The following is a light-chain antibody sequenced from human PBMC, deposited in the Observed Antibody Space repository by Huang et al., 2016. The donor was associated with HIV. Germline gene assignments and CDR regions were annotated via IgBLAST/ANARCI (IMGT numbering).Light chain of an antibody. CDR2: LGS. J-gene: IGKJ2*01. CDR1: QSLPHSNGYNY. CDR3: MQALQTPYT. Sequence: DIVMTQSPLPLPVTPGEPASISCRSSQSLPHSNGYNYLDWYLQKPGQSPQLLIYLGSNLACGVPDRFSGSGAGTDFTLKISRVEAEDVGVYYCMQALQTPYTFGQGTKLEIK. V-gene: IGKV2-28*01.